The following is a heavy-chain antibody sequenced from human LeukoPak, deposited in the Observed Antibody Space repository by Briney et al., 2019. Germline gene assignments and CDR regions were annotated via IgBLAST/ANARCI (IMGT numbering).Heavy chain of an antibody. Sequence: GGSLRHSCAASGFTFSSFPLSWVRQAPGKGLEWVSVISGSGDSTVYADSGKGRFTISRDNSKNTLYLQMSSLRAEDTAIYYCAKPYCSSTSCYTRAFDIWGQGTMVTVSS. V-gene: IGHV3-23*01. J-gene: IGHJ3*02. D-gene: IGHD2-2*02. CDR3: AKPYCSSTSCYTRAFDI. CDR2: ISGSGDST. CDR1: GFTFSSFP.